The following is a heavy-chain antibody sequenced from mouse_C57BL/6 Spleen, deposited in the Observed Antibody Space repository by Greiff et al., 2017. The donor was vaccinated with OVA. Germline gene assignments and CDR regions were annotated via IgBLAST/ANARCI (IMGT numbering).Heavy chain of an antibody. D-gene: IGHD2-4*01. CDR3: AKKEVYDYDGGFAY. CDR1: GYTFTSYW. CDR2: IDPSDSNT. Sequence: VQLQQPGAELVKPGASVKLSCKASGYTFTSYWMQWVKQRPGQGLEWIGEIDPSDSNTNYNQKFKGKATLPVDTSSSTAYMQLSSLTSEDSAVYYGAKKEVYDYDGGFAYWGQGTLVTVSA. V-gene: IGHV1-50*01. J-gene: IGHJ3*01.